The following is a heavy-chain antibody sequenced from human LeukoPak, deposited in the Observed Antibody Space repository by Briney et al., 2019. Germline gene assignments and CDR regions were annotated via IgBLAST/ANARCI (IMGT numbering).Heavy chain of an antibody. CDR2: IYYSDST. CDR3: ARLRDGFDI. CDR1: GGSISSNTYY. Sequence: SETLSLTCTVSGGSISSNTYYWSWIRQPPGKGLEWIGFIYYSDSTDYNPSLKSRVTISVDTSKNQFSLKLTSVTAADTAVYYCARLRDGFDIWGQGTMVTVSS. J-gene: IGHJ3*02. V-gene: IGHV4-61*05.